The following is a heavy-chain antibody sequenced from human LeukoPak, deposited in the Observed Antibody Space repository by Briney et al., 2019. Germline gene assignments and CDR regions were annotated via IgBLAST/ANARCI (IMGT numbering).Heavy chain of an antibody. D-gene: IGHD5-12*01. Sequence: PSETLSLTCTVSGSSISSSSYYWGWIRQPPGKGVEWIGNIFYRGSTYYNPSLKSRVTISLDTSKNQFSLKLSSVTAADTAVYYCARHTVAKDAFDIWGQGTMVTVSS. V-gene: IGHV4-39*01. CDR1: GSSISSSSYY. CDR3: ARHTVAKDAFDI. CDR2: IFYRGST. J-gene: IGHJ3*02.